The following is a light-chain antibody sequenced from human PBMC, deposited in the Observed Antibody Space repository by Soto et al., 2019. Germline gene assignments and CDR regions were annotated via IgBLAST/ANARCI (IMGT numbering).Light chain of an antibody. V-gene: IGLV6-57*01. Sequence: NFMLTQPHSVSESPGKTVTISCTRSSGSIASNSVQWYQQRPGSSPTTVIYEDNKRPSGVPDRFSGSIDSSSNSASLTISGLKTEDEADYCCQSYDSSNHVVFGGGTKLTVL. J-gene: IGLJ2*01. CDR2: EDN. CDR3: QSYDSSNHVV. CDR1: SGSIASNS.